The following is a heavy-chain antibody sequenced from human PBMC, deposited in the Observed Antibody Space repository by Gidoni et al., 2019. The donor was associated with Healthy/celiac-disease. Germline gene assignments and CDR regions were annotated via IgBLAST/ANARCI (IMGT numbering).Heavy chain of an antibody. CDR2: ISSSSSYI. CDR3: ARVRIAARSKYFDY. V-gene: IGHV3-21*01. Sequence: EVQLVESGGGLVKPGGSLRLSCAASGFTFSSYSMNWVRQAPGNGLEWVSSISSSSSYIYYADSVKGRFTISRDNAKNSLYLQMNSLRAEDTAVYYCARVRIAARSKYFDYWGQGTLVTVSS. CDR1: GFTFSSYS. J-gene: IGHJ4*02. D-gene: IGHD6-6*01.